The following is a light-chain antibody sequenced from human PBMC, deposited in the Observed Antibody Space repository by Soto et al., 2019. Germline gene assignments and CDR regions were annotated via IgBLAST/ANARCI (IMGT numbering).Light chain of an antibody. V-gene: IGLV2-11*01. Sequence: QSALTQPRSVSGSPGQSVTISCTGTSSDVGGYNYVSWYQQHPGKAPKLMIYAVSKRPSGVPDRFSGSKSGNTASLTISGLQAEDEADYDCCSYAGNYTFVFGGGTKLTVL. CDR2: AVS. J-gene: IGLJ2*01. CDR1: SSDVGGYNY. CDR3: CSYAGNYTFV.